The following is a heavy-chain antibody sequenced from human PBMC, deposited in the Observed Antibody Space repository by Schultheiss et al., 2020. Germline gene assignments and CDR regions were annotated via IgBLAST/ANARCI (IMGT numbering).Heavy chain of an antibody. CDR3: ARGGYDYVWGSYRYQYYFDY. D-gene: IGHD3-16*02. V-gene: IGHV4-61*08. CDR2: IYYSGST. Sequence: SETLSLTCTVSGGSISSGGYYWSWIRQHPGKGLEWIGYIYYSGSTNYNPSLKSRVTISVDTSKNQFSLKLSSVTAADTAVYYCARGGYDYVWGSYRYQYYFDYWGQGTLVTGSS. CDR1: GGSISSGGYY. J-gene: IGHJ4*02.